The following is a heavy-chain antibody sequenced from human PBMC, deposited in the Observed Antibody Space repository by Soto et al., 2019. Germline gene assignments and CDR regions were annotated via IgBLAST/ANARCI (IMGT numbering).Heavy chain of an antibody. CDR3: ARAGYCSSTSCGFMNAFDI. CDR1: GGTFSSYA. J-gene: IGHJ3*02. Sequence: SVKVSCKASGGTFSSYAISWVQQAPGQGLEWMGGIIPIFGTANYAQKFQGRVTITADESTSTAYMELSSLRSEDTAVYYCARAGYCSSTSCGFMNAFDIWGQGTMVTVSS. CDR2: IIPIFGTA. V-gene: IGHV1-69*13. D-gene: IGHD2-2*01.